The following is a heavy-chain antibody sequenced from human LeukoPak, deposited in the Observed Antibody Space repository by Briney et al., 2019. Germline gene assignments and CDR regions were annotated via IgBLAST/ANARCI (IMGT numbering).Heavy chain of an antibody. Sequence: PGGSLRLSCAVSGFTFSSYAMNWVRQAPGKGLEWVSSISDSGGRTYHADSVKGRFTISRDNSKNTLYLQMNSLRAEDTAVYYCARDTELNYWGQGTLVTVSS. V-gene: IGHV3-23*01. CDR3: ARDTELNY. D-gene: IGHD1-26*01. J-gene: IGHJ4*02. CDR1: GFTFSSYA. CDR2: ISDSGGRT.